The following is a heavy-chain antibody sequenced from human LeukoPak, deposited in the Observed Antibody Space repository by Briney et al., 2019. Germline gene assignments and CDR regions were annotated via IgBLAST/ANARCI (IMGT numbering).Heavy chain of an antibody. V-gene: IGHV3-9*01. CDR1: GFTFDDYA. J-gene: IGHJ4*02. Sequence: GRSLRLSCAASGFTFDDYALHWVRQAPGKGLEWVSGISWNSGSIGYADSVKGRFTISRDNAKNSLYLQMNSLRAEDTALYYCAKGNDAKRSTLLTSFDYWGQGTLVTVSS. CDR3: AKGNDAKRSTLLTSFDY. CDR2: ISWNSGSI. D-gene: IGHD3-10*01.